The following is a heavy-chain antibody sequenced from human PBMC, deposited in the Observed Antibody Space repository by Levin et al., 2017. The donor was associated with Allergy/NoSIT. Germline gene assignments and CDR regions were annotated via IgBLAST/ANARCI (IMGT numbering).Heavy chain of an antibody. CDR3: ARGEWLRLFDY. Sequence: GSLRLSCAVYGGSFSGYYWSWIRQPPGKGLEWIGEINHSGSTNYNPSLKSRVTISVDTSKNQFSLKLSSVTAADTAVYYCARGEWLRLFDYWGQGTLVTVSS. J-gene: IGHJ4*02. CDR2: INHSGST. V-gene: IGHV4-34*01. CDR1: GGSFSGYY. D-gene: IGHD5-12*01.